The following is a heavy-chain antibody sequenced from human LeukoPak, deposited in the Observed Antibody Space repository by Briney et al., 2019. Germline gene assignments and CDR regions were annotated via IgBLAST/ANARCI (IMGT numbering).Heavy chain of an antibody. Sequence: GGSLRLSCAASGFTVSSNYMSWVRQAPGKGLEWVSAIYSGGSPHYADSVKGRFTISRDNSKNTLYLQMNSLRAEDTAVYYCARAAGRMTPLDYWGQGTLVTVSS. D-gene: IGHD2-15*01. V-gene: IGHV3-66*01. CDR2: IYSGGSP. J-gene: IGHJ4*02. CDR3: ARAAGRMTPLDY. CDR1: GFTVSSNY.